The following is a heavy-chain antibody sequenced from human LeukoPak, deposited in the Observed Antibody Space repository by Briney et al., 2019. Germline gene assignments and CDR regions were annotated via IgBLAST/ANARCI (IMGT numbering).Heavy chain of an antibody. J-gene: IGHJ4*02. V-gene: IGHV1-18*01. CDR2: ISAYNGNT. CDR1: GYTFTSYG. Sequence: GASVKVSCKASGYTFTSYGISWVRQAPGQGLEWMGWISAYNGNTNYAQKLQGRATMTTDTSTSTAYMELRSLRSDDTAVYYCARDTRVVPAAMHGYWGQGTLVTVSS. D-gene: IGHD2-2*01. CDR3: ARDTRVVPAAMHGY.